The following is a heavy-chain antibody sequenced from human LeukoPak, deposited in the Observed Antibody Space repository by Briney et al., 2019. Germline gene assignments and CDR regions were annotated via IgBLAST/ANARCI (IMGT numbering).Heavy chain of an antibody. D-gene: IGHD4-11*01. CDR2: IYYIGSP. J-gene: IGHJ6*03. V-gene: IGHV4-59*01. CDR1: GGSFSVYY. Sequence: PSQTLSLTCALYGGSFSVYYWSWIRQPPGKGLEWIGYIYYIGSPNYNPSLKSGVTISVDTSKNQFSLKLNSLTPADTAVYYCARVPTVRDMDVWGEGTTVTVSS. CDR3: ARVPTVRDMDV.